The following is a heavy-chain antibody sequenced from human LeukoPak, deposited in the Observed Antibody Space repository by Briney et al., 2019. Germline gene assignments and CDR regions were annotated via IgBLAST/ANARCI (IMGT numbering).Heavy chain of an antibody. J-gene: IGHJ5*02. CDR3: ARADRLVGSPYLIGP. CDR2: VNPVSGRT. CDR1: GYNFSDYY. V-gene: IGHV1-2*02. Sequence: ASVKVSCKTSGYNFSDYYVHCVRQAPGQGLEWMGCVNPVSGRTSIAQKFQDRISLTRDSSITTFYMEVTWLTSDDTAIYYCARADRLVGSPYLIGPWGQGTLVAVSS. D-gene: IGHD1-26*01.